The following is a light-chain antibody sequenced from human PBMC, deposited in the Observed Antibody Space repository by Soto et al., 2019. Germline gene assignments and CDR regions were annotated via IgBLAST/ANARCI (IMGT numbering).Light chain of an antibody. CDR3: QQYGSSPRT. Sequence: EIVLTQSPGTLSLSPGERATLSCRASQSVSSNFLAWYQQKPGQAPRLLLYGASSRASGIPDRFSGSGSGTDFTLTISRLEPVDFAVYYCQQYGSSPRTFGQGTKVEIK. J-gene: IGKJ1*01. V-gene: IGKV3-20*01. CDR2: GAS. CDR1: QSVSSNF.